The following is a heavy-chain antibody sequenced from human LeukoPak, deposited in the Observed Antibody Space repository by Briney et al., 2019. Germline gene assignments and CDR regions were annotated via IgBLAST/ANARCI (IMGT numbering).Heavy chain of an antibody. V-gene: IGHV1-18*01. Sequence: ASVKVSCKASGYTFTAYAIHWVRQAPGQGLEWMGRINPKSGGTNYAQKLQGRVTMTTDTSTSTAYMELRSLRSDDTAVYYCARAIYYYDSSGYLDYWGQGTLVTVSS. J-gene: IGHJ4*02. CDR2: INPKSGGT. D-gene: IGHD3-22*01. CDR3: ARAIYYYDSSGYLDY. CDR1: GYTFTAYA.